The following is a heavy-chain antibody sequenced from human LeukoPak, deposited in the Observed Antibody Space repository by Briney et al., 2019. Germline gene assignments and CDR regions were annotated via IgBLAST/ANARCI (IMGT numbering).Heavy chain of an antibody. D-gene: IGHD6-6*01. J-gene: IGHJ5*02. Sequence: PSETLSLXCAVSGYSISSGYYWGWIRQPPGKGLEWIGSIYHSGSTYYNPSLKSRVTISVDTSKNQFSLKLSSVTAADTAVYYCARCRSPEGRWFDPWGQGTLVTVPS. CDR2: IYHSGST. CDR3: ARCRSPEGRWFDP. V-gene: IGHV4-38-2*01. CDR1: GYSISSGYY.